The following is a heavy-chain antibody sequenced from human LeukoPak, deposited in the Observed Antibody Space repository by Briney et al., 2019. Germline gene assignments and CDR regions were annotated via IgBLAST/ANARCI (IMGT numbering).Heavy chain of an antibody. D-gene: IGHD2-2*01. V-gene: IGHV1-69*13. Sequence: SVKVSCKASGGTFSSYAISWVRRAPGQGLEWMGGIIPIFGTANYAQKFQGRVTITADESTSTAYMELSSLRSEDTAVYYCARESGLRDIVVVPGSYYFDYWGQGTLVTVSS. CDR1: GGTFSSYA. J-gene: IGHJ4*02. CDR3: ARESGLRDIVVVPGSYYFDY. CDR2: IIPIFGTA.